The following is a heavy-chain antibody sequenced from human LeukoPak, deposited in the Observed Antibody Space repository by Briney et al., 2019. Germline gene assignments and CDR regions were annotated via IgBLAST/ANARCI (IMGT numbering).Heavy chain of an antibody. J-gene: IGHJ5*02. CDR3: AKHDPRRVVITNWFDP. CDR2: IWYDGSNK. D-gene: IGHD3-22*01. Sequence: GRSLRLSCAASGFTFSSYGMHWVRQAPGKGLEWVAVIWYDGSNKYYADSVKGRFTISRGNSKNTLYLQMNSLRAEDTAVYYCAKHDPRRVVITNWFDPWGQGTLVTVSS. CDR1: GFTFSSYG. V-gene: IGHV3-33*06.